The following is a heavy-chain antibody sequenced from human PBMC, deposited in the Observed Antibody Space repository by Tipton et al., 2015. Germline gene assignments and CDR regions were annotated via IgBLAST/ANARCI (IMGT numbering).Heavy chain of an antibody. V-gene: IGHV3-21*01. Sequence: SLRLSCAASGFTFSSQSMNWVRQAPGKGLEWVSSISSGSSYIYYADSVRGRFTIFRDNAKNSLYLQMNSLRAEDTAVYYCARLGGLAADYWGQGTLVTVSS. D-gene: IGHD6-25*01. CDR1: GFTFSSQS. CDR2: ISSGSSYI. J-gene: IGHJ4*02. CDR3: ARLGGLAADY.